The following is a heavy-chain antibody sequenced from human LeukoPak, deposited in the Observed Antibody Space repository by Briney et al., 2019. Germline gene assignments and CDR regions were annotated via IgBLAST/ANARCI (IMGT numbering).Heavy chain of an antibody. CDR3: AKGFPTRLHLGTYFDH. D-gene: IGHD1-1*01. V-gene: IGHV1-2*02. CDR2: INPKNGDT. Sequence: ASVKVSCKASGYTFSAYYVHWVRQAPGQGLEWMGWINPKNGDTESAQKFQGRVSMASDTSISTAYMELRSLRSDDTSVYYCAKGFPTRLHLGTYFDHWGRGTLVTVSS. CDR1: GYTFSAYY. J-gene: IGHJ4*02.